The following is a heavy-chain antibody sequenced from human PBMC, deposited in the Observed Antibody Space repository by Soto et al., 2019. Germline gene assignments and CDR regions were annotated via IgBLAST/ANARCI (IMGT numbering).Heavy chain of an antibody. D-gene: IGHD2-15*01. CDR1: GFTFSSYE. J-gene: IGHJ3*02. Sequence: EVQLVESGGGLVQPGGSLRLSCAASGFTFSSYEMNWVRQAPGKGLEWVSYISSSGSTIYYADSVKGRFTISRDNAKNSLYLQMNSLRAEDTAVYYCARDHEGDCSGGSCYSDAFDIWGQGTMVTVSS. CDR3: ARDHEGDCSGGSCYSDAFDI. V-gene: IGHV3-48*03. CDR2: ISSSGSTI.